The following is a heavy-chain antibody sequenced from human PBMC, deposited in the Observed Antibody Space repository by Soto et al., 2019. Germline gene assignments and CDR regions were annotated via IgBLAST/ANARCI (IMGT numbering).Heavy chain of an antibody. J-gene: IGHJ2*01. CDR3: ARFNYYGSGSYRAARWYFDL. Sequence: QVQLVQSGAEVKKPGSSVKVSCKASGGTFSSYTISWVRQAPGQGLEWMGRIIPILGIANYAQKFQGRVTITADKSTSTAYMELSSLRSEDTAVYYCARFNYYGSGSYRAARWYFDLWGRGTLVTVSS. CDR2: IIPILGIA. CDR1: GGTFSSYT. V-gene: IGHV1-69*02. D-gene: IGHD3-10*01.